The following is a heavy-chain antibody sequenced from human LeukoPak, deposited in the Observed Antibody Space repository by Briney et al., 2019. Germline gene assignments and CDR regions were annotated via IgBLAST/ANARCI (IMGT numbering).Heavy chain of an antibody. CDR1: GFTFSSYW. D-gene: IGHD3-10*01. V-gene: IGHV3-7*01. Sequence: GSLRLSCAASGFTFSSYWMSWVRQAPGKGLEWVANIKQDGSGKYYVDSVKGRFTISRDNAKNSLYLQMNSLRAEDTAVYYCARDRGSGSYSLGVFDYWGQGTLVTVSS. J-gene: IGHJ4*02. CDR2: IKQDGSGK. CDR3: ARDRGSGSYSLGVFDY.